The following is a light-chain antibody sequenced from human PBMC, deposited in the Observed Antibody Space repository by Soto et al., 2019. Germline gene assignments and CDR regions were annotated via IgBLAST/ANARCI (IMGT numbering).Light chain of an antibody. J-gene: IGLJ3*02. CDR1: SSDIGTYNF. V-gene: IGLV2-14*02. CDR3: AAWDDSLNGWV. CDR2: EVT. Sequence: QSVLTQPASVSGSPGQSITISCTGTSSDIGTYNFVSWYQQRPGKAPKLLIFEVTKRPSGVSSRFSASKSGNTASLAISGLQSEDEADYYCAAWDDSLNGWVFGGGTKVTVL.